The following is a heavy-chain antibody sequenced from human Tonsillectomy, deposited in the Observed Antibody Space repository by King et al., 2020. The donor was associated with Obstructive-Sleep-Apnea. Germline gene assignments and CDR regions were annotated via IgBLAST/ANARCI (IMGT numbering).Heavy chain of an antibody. CDR1: GYIFTNYG. CDR2: ISADNGHT. V-gene: IGHV1-18*04. J-gene: IGHJ6*02. Sequence: QLVQSGAEVKKPGASVKVSCKASGYIFTNYGFSWVRQAPGQGLEWMGWISADNGHTNYAQKVQGRVTMTTDTSTSTAYMELRSLRSDDTAVYYCARDLSGDSYHRIFVELYYYGMDVWGQGTTVTVSS. CDR3: ARDLSGDSYHRIFVELYYYGMDV. D-gene: IGHD5-18*01.